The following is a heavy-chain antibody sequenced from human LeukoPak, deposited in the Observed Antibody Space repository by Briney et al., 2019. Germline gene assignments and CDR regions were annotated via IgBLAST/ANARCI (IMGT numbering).Heavy chain of an antibody. CDR2: IRYDGSQK. J-gene: IGHJ4*02. Sequence: PGGSLRLSCRASGVTFSSYGMDWVRQAPGKGLDWVAFIRYDGSQKSYTDSVKGRFTISRDNSKNTLYLQMNSLRPEDTAVYYCAKRGRGMPTTSGFEGGGQGTMVTVYS. D-gene: IGHD6-25*01. CDR1: GVTFSSYG. CDR3: AKRGRGMPTTSGFEG. V-gene: IGHV3-30*02.